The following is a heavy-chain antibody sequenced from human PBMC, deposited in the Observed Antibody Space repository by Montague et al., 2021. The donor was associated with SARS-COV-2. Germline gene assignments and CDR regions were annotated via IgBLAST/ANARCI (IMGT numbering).Heavy chain of an antibody. Sequence: SETLSLTCTVSGGSISSGSYWGWIRQPPGKGLEWIGTSDHSGITYYSPSLKSRVTISLDTSKNQFSLNLDSVTASVTAMYYCARVISAVAGANLYFDYWGQGTLVTVSS. CDR3: ARVISAVAGANLYFDY. CDR2: SDHSGIT. J-gene: IGHJ4*02. CDR1: GGSISSGSY. D-gene: IGHD4/OR15-4a*01. V-gene: IGHV4-38-2*02.